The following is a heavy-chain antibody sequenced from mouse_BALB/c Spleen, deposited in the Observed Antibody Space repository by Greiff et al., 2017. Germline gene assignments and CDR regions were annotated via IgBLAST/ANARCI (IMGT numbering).Heavy chain of an antibody. CDR1: GYTFTSYW. V-gene: IGHV1S81*02. Sequence: QVQLQQPGAELVKPGASVKLSCKASGYTFTSYWMHWVKQRPGQGLEWIGEINPSNGRTNYNEKFKSKATLTVDKSSSTAYMQLSSLTSEDSAVYYCARSKYGGAMDYWGQGTSVTVSS. CDR2: INPSNGRT. D-gene: IGHD2-10*02. CDR3: ARSKYGGAMDY. J-gene: IGHJ4*01.